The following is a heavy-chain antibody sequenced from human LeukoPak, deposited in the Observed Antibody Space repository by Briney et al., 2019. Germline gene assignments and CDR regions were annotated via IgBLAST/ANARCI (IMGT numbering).Heavy chain of an antibody. Sequence: GGSLRLSCAASGFSFISYGMHWVRQAPGKGLEWVAVIWYDGSNKYYADSVKGRFTISRDNSKNTLYLQMNSLRAEDTAVYYCARENVLLWFGEPRGPYYFDYWGQGTLVTVSS. CDR2: IWYDGSNK. V-gene: IGHV3-33*08. J-gene: IGHJ4*02. D-gene: IGHD3-10*01. CDR3: ARENVLLWFGEPRGPYYFDY. CDR1: GFSFISYG.